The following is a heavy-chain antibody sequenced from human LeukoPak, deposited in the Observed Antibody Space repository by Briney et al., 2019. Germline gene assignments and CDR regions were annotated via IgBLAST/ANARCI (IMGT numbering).Heavy chain of an antibody. CDR2: INHSGST. Sequence: PSETLSLTCTVSGGSISSYYWSWIRQPPGKGLEWIGEINHSGSTNYNPSLKSRVTISVDTSKNQFSLKLSSVTAADTAVYYCASLGIAAAGQWGQGTLVTVSS. CDR3: ASLGIAAAGQ. CDR1: GGSISSYY. J-gene: IGHJ4*02. D-gene: IGHD6-13*01. V-gene: IGHV4-34*01.